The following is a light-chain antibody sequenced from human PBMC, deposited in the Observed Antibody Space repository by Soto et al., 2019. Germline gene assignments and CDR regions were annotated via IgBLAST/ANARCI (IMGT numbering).Light chain of an antibody. V-gene: IGKV1-39*01. CDR1: QSISTF. CDR3: QQSYSAPYT. J-gene: IGKJ2*01. Sequence: DIHMTQSPSSLSASVGDRVTITCRASQSISTFLNWYQQKPGKAPNLLIYVASNLQTGVPSRFSGSGSGTDFSLTISSLQHEDVATYYCQQSYSAPYTFGQGTTLEIK. CDR2: VAS.